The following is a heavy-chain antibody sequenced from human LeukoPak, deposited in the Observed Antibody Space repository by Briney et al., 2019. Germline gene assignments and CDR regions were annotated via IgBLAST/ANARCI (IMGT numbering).Heavy chain of an antibody. CDR1: GFSFGSDW. CDR2: LKQDGREK. CDR3: ARAPGWRSYSDF. J-gene: IGHJ4*02. Sequence: PGGSLRLSCAASGFSFGSDWMTWVRQAPGKGLEWLASLKQDGREKYYVDSVKGRFTISGDNAKNSLYLQMNSLRAEDTAVYYCARAPGWRSYSDFWGQGTLVTVSS. V-gene: IGHV3-7*01. D-gene: IGHD1-26*01.